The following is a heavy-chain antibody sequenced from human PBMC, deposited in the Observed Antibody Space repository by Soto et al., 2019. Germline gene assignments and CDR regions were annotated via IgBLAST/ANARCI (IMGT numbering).Heavy chain of an antibody. D-gene: IGHD6-6*01. CDR3: AKGGGQLARGGGEFDY. J-gene: IGHJ4*02. V-gene: IGHV3-23*01. CDR1: GFTFSSYA. Sequence: EVQLLESGGGLVQPGGSLRLSCAASGFTFSSYAMSWVRQAPGKGLEWVSAISGSGGSTYYADSVKGRFTISRDNSKNQLYLQMNSLRAEETAVYYCAKGGGQLARGGGEFDYWGQGTLVTVSS. CDR2: ISGSGGST.